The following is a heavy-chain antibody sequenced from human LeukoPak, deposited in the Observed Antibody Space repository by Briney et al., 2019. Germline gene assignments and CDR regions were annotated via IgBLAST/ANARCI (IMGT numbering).Heavy chain of an antibody. CDR1: GFTFSAHA. Sequence: HSGGSLRLSCVASGFTFSAHAMSWVRQAPGKGLEWVSAIGRDGINTKYTDSVNGRFTVSRDNSRDTLYLQMSSLRADDTAVYFCARGLVEGSQYFDSWGQGTLVTVSS. V-gene: IGHV3-23*01. CDR3: ARGLVEGSQYFDS. J-gene: IGHJ4*02. CDR2: IGRDGINT. D-gene: IGHD5-24*01.